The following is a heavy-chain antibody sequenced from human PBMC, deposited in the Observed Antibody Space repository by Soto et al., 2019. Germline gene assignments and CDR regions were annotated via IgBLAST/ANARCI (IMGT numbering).Heavy chain of an antibody. J-gene: IGHJ4*02. CDR3: AYWNLSYYFDY. CDR1: GFTFSSYG. Sequence: QVQLVESGGGVVQPGRSLKLSCVASGFTFSSYGMHWVRQAPGKGLEWVAIIWHDGSDKYYGDSVKGRFTISRDNSKNTLYLQMNTLRAEDTAVYYCAYWNLSYYFDYWGQGTLVTVSS. D-gene: IGHD1-1*01. V-gene: IGHV3-33*01. CDR2: IWHDGSDK.